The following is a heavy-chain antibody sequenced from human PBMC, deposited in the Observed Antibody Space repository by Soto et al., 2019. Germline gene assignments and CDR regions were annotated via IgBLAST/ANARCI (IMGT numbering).Heavy chain of an antibody. D-gene: IGHD2-2*01. Sequence: GGSLRLSCAASGFTFSRYSMNWVRQAPGKGLEWVSYISCSSSTIYYADSVKGRFTISRDNAKNSLYLQMNSLRAEDTAVYYCARDLGYRYQPPANTYYYGMDVWGQGTTVTVSS. V-gene: IGHV3-48*01. J-gene: IGHJ6*02. CDR1: GFTFSRYS. CDR2: ISCSSSTI. CDR3: ARDLGYRYQPPANTYYYGMDV.